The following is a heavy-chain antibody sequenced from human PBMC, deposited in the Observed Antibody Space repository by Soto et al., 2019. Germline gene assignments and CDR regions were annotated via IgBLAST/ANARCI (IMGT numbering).Heavy chain of an antibody. Sequence: QLQLQESGPGLVKPSETLSLTCTVSGDSISSSSYYWGWIRQPPGKGLQWIGSIYYSGSTYYNSSLKSRVTISVDTSKNQFSLKLSSVTAADTAVYYCARARHSYYYYMDVWGKGNTVTVSS. CDR2: IYYSGST. CDR1: GDSISSSSYY. J-gene: IGHJ6*03. CDR3: ARARHSYYYYMDV. D-gene: IGHD6-6*01. V-gene: IGHV4-39*01.